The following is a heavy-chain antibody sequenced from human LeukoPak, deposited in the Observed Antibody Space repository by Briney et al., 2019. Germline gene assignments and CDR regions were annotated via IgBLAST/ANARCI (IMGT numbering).Heavy chain of an antibody. V-gene: IGHV1-18*04. Sequence: ASVKVSCKASGYTFTGYYMHWVRQAPGQGLEWMGWISVYNVNTNYAQKLQGRVTMTTDTSTSTAYMELRSLRSDDTAVYYCARADYDILTGPQSKYYYYYYMDVWGKGTTVTVSS. J-gene: IGHJ6*03. CDR1: GYTFTGYY. CDR2: ISVYNVNT. CDR3: ARADYDILTGPQSKYYYYYYMDV. D-gene: IGHD3-9*01.